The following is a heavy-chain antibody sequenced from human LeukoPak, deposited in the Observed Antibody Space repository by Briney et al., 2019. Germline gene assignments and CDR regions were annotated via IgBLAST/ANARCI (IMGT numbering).Heavy chain of an antibody. CDR3: VRGGSPPTSTWSLDE. V-gene: IGHV3-30*03. CDR1: GFTFSGFG. Sequence: PGGSLRLSCVASGFTFSGFGMHWVRQAPGKGLEWVAVISYNARHEYYRDSVKGRFSISRDNSKNTVSPQMDSLTIEDTAVYYCVRGGSPPTSTWSLDEWGQGTLVSVSS. CDR2: ISYNARHE. D-gene: IGHD2-2*01. J-gene: IGHJ4*02.